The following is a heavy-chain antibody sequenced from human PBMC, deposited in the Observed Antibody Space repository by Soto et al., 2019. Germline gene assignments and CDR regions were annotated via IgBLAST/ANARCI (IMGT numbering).Heavy chain of an antibody. CDR3: ARAVGDPLYYLDY. Sequence: QVQLQESGPGLVRPSETLSLTCTVSSDSISSYYWIWIRQSPGKGLEWIGYIDYSGNTNYNPSLKSRVTISGDTSKIQFSLRLSSVTAAATAVYYCARAVGDPLYYLDYWGQGTLVTVSS. V-gene: IGHV4-59*08. D-gene: IGHD6-19*01. J-gene: IGHJ4*02. CDR1: SDSISSYY. CDR2: IDYSGNT.